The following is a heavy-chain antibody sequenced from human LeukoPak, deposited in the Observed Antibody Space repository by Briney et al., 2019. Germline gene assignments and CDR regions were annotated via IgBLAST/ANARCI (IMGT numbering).Heavy chain of an antibody. V-gene: IGHV3-21*01. CDR2: ISESSSYI. J-gene: IGHJ4*02. Sequence: PGGSLRLSCAASGFTFRSYSMSWVRQAPGKGLEWVSSISESSSYIYYADSVKGRCTISRDNAKNSLYLQMNSLRAEDTAVYYCARELHYYDSSRSPLYYFDYWGQGTLVTVSS. D-gene: IGHD3-22*01. CDR3: ARELHYYDSSRSPLYYFDY. CDR1: GFTFRSYS.